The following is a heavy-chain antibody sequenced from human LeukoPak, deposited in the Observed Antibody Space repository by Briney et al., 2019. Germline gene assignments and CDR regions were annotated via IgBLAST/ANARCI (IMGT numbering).Heavy chain of an antibody. V-gene: IGHV4-4*07. CDR1: GDSISRYY. Sequence: PSETLSLTCTVSGDSISRYYWSWIRQPAGKGLEWIGRIYNGGIITYNPSLKSRVTMSIDTSNNQFSLRLRFVTAADTAVYYCARISSSNWYNERGAFDVWGQGTMVTVSS. J-gene: IGHJ3*01. CDR3: ARISSSNWYNERGAFDV. CDR2: IYNGGII. D-gene: IGHD6-13*01.